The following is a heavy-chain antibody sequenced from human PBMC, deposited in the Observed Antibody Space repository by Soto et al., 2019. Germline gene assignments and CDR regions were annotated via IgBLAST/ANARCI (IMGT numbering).Heavy chain of an antibody. CDR1: GYTFTSYG. CDR3: ARDWVAAGPFDY. CDR2: ISAYNGNT. D-gene: IGHD6-13*01. Sequence: QVQLVQSGAEVKKPGASVKVTFKAYGYTFTSYGISWVRRAHGQGLEWMGLISAYNGNTNYAQKLQGRVTMTTDTSTSTAYMELRSLRSDDTAVYYCARDWVAAGPFDYWGQGTLVTVSS. V-gene: IGHV1-18*01. J-gene: IGHJ4*02.